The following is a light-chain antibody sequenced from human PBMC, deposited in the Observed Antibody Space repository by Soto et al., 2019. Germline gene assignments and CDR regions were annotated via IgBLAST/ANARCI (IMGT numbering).Light chain of an antibody. J-gene: IGKJ2*01. CDR3: QQYHTPPYT. Sequence: DIVMTQSPESLAVSLGESATINCKSSQTVLYSTDNRNYLAWHQQKPGQPPKLLIFWASTRESGVPDRFSGSGSGTDFTITISSLQAEDVAVYYCQQYHTPPYTFGQGTKLEIK. V-gene: IGKV4-1*01. CDR1: QTVLYSTDNRNY. CDR2: WAS.